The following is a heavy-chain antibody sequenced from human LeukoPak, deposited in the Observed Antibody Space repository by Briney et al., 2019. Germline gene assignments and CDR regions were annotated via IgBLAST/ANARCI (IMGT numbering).Heavy chain of an antibody. CDR2: ISSGSSYI. Sequence: PGGSLRLSCAASGFTFSDYSMHWVRQAPGKGLEWVSSISSGSSYIFYADSVKGRFTISRDNSKNTLYLQMNSLRAEDTAVYYCAKATTVVTPFDYWGQGTLVTVSS. J-gene: IGHJ4*02. D-gene: IGHD4-17*01. CDR3: AKATTVVTPFDY. CDR1: GFTFSDYS. V-gene: IGHV3-21*01.